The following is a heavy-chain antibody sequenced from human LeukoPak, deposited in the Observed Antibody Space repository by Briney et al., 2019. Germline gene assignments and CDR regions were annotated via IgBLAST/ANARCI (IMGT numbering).Heavy chain of an antibody. CDR1: GFTFSSYW. CDR3: ARGAGYNYPYYFDY. Sequence: PGGSLRLSCAASGFTFSSYWMSWVRRAPGKGLEWVANIKQGGSEKYYVDSVKGRFTISRDNAKNSLYLQMNSLRAEDTAVYYCARGAGYNYPYYFDYWGQGTLVTVSS. J-gene: IGHJ4*02. D-gene: IGHD5-24*01. V-gene: IGHV3-7*03. CDR2: IKQGGSEK.